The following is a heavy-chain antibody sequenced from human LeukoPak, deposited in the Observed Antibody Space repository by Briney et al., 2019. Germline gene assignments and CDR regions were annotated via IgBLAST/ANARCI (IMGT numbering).Heavy chain of an antibody. V-gene: IGHV1-46*01. CDR2: INPSGGST. D-gene: IGHD6-13*01. CDR1: GYTFTSYY. J-gene: IGHJ6*03. CDR3: ARRGSSSWYEYYMDV. Sequence: ASVKVSCKASGYTFTSYYMHWVRQAPGQGLEWMGIINPSGGSTSYAQKFQGRVTMTRDMSTSTVYMELSSLRSEDTAVYYCARRGSSSWYEYYMDVWGKGTTVTISS.